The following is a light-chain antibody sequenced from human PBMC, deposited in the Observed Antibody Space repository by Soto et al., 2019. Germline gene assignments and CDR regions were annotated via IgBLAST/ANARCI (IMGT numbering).Light chain of an antibody. CDR2: STN. V-gene: IGLV7-43*01. J-gene: IGLJ2*01. Sequence: QTVVTQESSLTVSPGGTVTLTCASSTGAVTSGFYPSWFQQKPGQVPKALIYSTNNKDSCTPARFSGSILGDKAALTVSGVQPEDEADYYCLLSFGGSQVFGGGTKVTVL. CDR1: TGAVTSGFY. CDR3: LLSFGGSQV.